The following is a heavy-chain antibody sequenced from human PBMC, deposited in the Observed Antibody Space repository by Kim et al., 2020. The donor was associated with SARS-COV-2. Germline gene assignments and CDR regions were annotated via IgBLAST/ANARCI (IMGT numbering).Heavy chain of an antibody. Sequence: GGSLRLSCAASGFSFRSYGMHWVRQAPGKGLEWVAVISYDGSNKYYADSVKGRVTISRDNFKNTLYLQMNSLRAEDTAVYYCSKVVVGYCSGAYCSGDYFDSWGQGSLVTVSS. CDR2: ISYDGSNK. D-gene: IGHD2-15*01. CDR3: SKVVVGYCSGAYCSGDYFDS. CDR1: GFSFRSYG. V-gene: IGHV3-30*18. J-gene: IGHJ4*02.